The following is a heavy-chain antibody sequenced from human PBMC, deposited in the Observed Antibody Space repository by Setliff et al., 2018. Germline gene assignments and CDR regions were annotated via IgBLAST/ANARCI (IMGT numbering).Heavy chain of an antibody. CDR1: GFIFTNYA. V-gene: IGHV3-23*01. CDR2: IDESGGGT. D-gene: IGHD2-15*01. CDR3: AKREIIAVTRWFDP. J-gene: IGHJ5*02. Sequence: LSLSCTASGFIFTNYAMSWVRQAPGKGLEWVSAIDESGGGTYYADSVKGRFTIPRDNSKNTLYLQMNSLRAEDTAVYYCAKREIIAVTRWFDPWGQGTLVTVSS.